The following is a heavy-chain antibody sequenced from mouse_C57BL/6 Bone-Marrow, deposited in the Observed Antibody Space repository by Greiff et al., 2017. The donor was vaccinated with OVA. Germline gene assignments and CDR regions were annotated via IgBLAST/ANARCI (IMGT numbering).Heavy chain of an antibody. CDR1: GFTFSSYG. Sequence: EVKLQESGGDLVKPGGSLKLSCAASGFTFSSYGMSWVRQTPDKRLEWVATISSGGSYTYYPDSVKGRFTISRDNAKNTLYLQMSSLKSEDTAMYYCARHPQQAMDYWGQGTSVTVSS. CDR2: ISSGGSYT. V-gene: IGHV5-6*01. J-gene: IGHJ4*01. CDR3: ARHPQQAMDY.